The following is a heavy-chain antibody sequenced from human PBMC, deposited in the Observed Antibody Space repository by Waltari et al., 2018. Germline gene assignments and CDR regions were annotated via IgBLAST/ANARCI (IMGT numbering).Heavy chain of an antibody. D-gene: IGHD3-10*01. V-gene: IGHV4-61*02. J-gene: IGHJ4*02. CDR3: ARGSPELLWFGELWDYFDY. Sequence: QVQLQESGPGLVKPSQTLSLTCTVSGGSISSGRYYWSWIRQPAGKGLEWMGRIYTSGSTNYNPSLKSRVTISVDTSKNQFSLKLSSVTAADTAVYYCARGSPELLWFGELWDYFDYWGQGTLVTVSS. CDR1: GGSISSGRYY. CDR2: IYTSGST.